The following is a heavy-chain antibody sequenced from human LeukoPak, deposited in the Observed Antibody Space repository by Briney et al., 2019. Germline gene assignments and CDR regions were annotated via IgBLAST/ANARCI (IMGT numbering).Heavy chain of an antibody. CDR3: ARVPIAAAGTSGDY. D-gene: IGHD6-13*01. CDR1: GFTFTNYG. Sequence: GGSLRLSCTASGFTFTNYGIHWVRQAPGKGLEWVAFIQYDGGNKYYADSVKGRFTISRDNAKNSLYLQMNSLRAEDTAVYYCARVPIAAAGTSGDYWGQGTLVTVSS. J-gene: IGHJ4*02. V-gene: IGHV3-30*02. CDR2: IQYDGGNK.